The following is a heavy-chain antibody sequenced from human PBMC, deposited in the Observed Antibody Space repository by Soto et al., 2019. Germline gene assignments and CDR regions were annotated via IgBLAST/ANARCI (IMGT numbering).Heavy chain of an antibody. CDR3: VRVVGGNLVYVVH. J-gene: IGHJ4*02. V-gene: IGHV5-51*01. D-gene: IGHD2-15*01. CDR1: GYSFPTYW. CDR2: IYPGDSNT. Sequence: PGEALKVSCNGYGYSFPTYWMGWVCQMAVKGLEWMGIIYPGDSNTIYSPSFQGQVTISADKSISTAYLQWSSLKASDTAMYYCVRVVGGNLVYVVHWGQGALVTV.